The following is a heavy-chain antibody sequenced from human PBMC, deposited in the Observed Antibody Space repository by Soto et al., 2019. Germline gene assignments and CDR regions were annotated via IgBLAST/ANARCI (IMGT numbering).Heavy chain of an antibody. Sequence: PSETLPLTWSVSEGSIISGGYCWSWIRKPPGKGLEWIGYIYYSGSTYYNPSLKSRVTISVDTSKHQFSLKLSSVTAADTAVYYCARDNILGILYGGMDVWGQGTTVTVSS. CDR3: ARDNILGILYGGMDV. J-gene: IGHJ6*02. CDR1: EGSIISGGYC. V-gene: IGHV4-30-4*01. CDR2: IYYSGST. D-gene: IGHD3-3*01.